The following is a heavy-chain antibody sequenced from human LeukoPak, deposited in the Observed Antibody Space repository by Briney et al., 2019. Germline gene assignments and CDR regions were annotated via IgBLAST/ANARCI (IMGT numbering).Heavy chain of an antibody. CDR1: GYTFTSYY. CDR2: INPIGGST. CDR3: ARVGRVGYSYGYDAFDI. J-gene: IGHJ3*02. Sequence: ASVKVSCKASGYTFTSYYMHWVRQAPGQGLEWMGIINPIGGSTSYAQKFQGRVTMTRDTSTSTVYMELSSLRSEDTAVYYCARVGRVGYSYGYDAFDIWGQGTMVTVSS. D-gene: IGHD5-18*01. V-gene: IGHV1-46*01.